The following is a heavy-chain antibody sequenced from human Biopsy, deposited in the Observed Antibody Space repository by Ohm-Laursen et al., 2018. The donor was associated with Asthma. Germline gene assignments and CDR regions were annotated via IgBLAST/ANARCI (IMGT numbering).Heavy chain of an antibody. V-gene: IGHV4-30-2*06. Sequence: SQTLSLTCAVSGDSIDSGDYSWTWIRQSPGVGLEWIGYIYRNGDTYYNPTLKNRVTISIDRSKNQFSLRLRSVTAADTAVYYCARGPELDVWGQGTTVTVSS. CDR2: IYRNGDT. CDR1: GDSIDSGDYS. J-gene: IGHJ6*02. CDR3: ARGPELDV.